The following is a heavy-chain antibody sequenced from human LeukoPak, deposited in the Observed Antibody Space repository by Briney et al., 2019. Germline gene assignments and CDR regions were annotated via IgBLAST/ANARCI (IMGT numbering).Heavy chain of an antibody. CDR3: AIGWLVRGGYYFDY. CDR2: IYTSGST. J-gene: IGHJ4*02. CDR1: GGSISSYY. V-gene: IGHV4-4*07. D-gene: IGHD6-19*01. Sequence: PSETLSLTCTVSGGSISSYYWSWIRQPAGKGLEWIGRIYTSGSTNYNPSLKSRVTMSVDTSKNQFSLKLSSVTAADTAVYYCAIGWLVRGGYYFDYWGQGTLVTVSS.